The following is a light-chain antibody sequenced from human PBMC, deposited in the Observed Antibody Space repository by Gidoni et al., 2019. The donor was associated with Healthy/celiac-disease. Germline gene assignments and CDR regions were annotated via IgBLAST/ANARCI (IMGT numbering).Light chain of an antibody. V-gene: IGKV1-5*03. J-gene: IGKJ1*01. CDR3: QQYNSYPWT. Sequence: DIPMTQSPSTLSASVGDRVTITCRASQSISSWFAWYQQKPGKAPKLLIYKASSLESGVPSRFSGSGSGTEFTLTISSLQPDDFATYYCQQYNSYPWTFGQGTKVEIK. CDR1: QSISSW. CDR2: KAS.